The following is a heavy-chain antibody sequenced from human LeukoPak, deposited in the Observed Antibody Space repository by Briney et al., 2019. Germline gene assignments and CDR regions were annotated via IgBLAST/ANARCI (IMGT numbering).Heavy chain of an antibody. CDR2: IYTSGST. CDR3: ARENYYDSSGYYYN. CDR1: GGSISSYY. Sequence: SETLSLTCTVSGGSISSYYWSWIRQPAGKGLEWIGRIYTSGSTNYNPSLKSRVTMSVDTSKNQFSLKLSSVTAADTAVYYCARENYYDSSGYYYNWGQGTLVTVSS. J-gene: IGHJ4*02. D-gene: IGHD3-22*01. V-gene: IGHV4-4*07.